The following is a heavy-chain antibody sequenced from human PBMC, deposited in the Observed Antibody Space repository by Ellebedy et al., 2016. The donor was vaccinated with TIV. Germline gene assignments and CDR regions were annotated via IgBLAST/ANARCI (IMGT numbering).Heavy chain of an antibody. CDR2: ISAYNGNT. Sequence: AASVKVSCKASGYTFTSYGISWVRQAPGQGLEWMGWISAYNGNTNYAQKLQGRVTMTTDTSTSTAYMELRSLRSDDTAVYYCARDGDIVVLPWTPESNYYYGMDVWGQGTTVTVSS. CDR1: GYTFTSYG. J-gene: IGHJ6*02. D-gene: IGHD2-15*01. CDR3: ARDGDIVVLPWTPESNYYYGMDV. V-gene: IGHV1-18*04.